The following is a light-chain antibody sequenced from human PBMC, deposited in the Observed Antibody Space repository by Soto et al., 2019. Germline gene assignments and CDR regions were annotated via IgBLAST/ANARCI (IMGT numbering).Light chain of an antibody. CDR2: EVS. Sequence: QSVLTQPASVSGSPGQSITISCTGTSSDVGAYNYVSWYQQHPGKAPKLIISEVSNRPSGVSGRFSASKSANTASLTISGLQAEDEADYYCSSYTRSRTQVFGTGTKLTVL. CDR3: SSYTRSRTQV. CDR1: SSDVGAYNY. V-gene: IGLV2-14*01. J-gene: IGLJ1*01.